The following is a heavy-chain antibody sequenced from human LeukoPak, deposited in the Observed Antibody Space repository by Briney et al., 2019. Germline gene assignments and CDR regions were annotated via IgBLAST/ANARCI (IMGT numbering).Heavy chain of an antibody. Sequence: GESLEISCKGSGYSYTNYWISWVRQMPGKGLEWMGRIDPSDSYINHSPTFQGHVSISADKSVSTAYLQWSSLKASDTAMYYCARLLVGNWNVYFECWGQRTLVPVSS. V-gene: IGHV5-10-1*01. J-gene: IGHJ4*02. CDR2: IDPSDSYI. D-gene: IGHD1-1*01. CDR1: GYSYTNYW. CDR3: ARLLVGNWNVYFEC.